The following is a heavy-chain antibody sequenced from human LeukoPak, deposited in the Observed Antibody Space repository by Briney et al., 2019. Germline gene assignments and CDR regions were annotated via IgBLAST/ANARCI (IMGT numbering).Heavy chain of an antibody. CDR1: GGSISSSSYY. CDR3: ARAGVTYYYYYMDV. V-gene: IGHV4-39*07. J-gene: IGHJ6*03. CDR2: INHSGST. Sequence: SETLSLTCTVSGGSISSSSYYWGWIRQPPGKGLEWIGEINHSGSTNYNPSLKSRVTISVDTSKNQFSLKLSSVTAADTAVYYCARAGVTYYYYYMDVWGKGTTVTVSS. D-gene: IGHD2-8*01.